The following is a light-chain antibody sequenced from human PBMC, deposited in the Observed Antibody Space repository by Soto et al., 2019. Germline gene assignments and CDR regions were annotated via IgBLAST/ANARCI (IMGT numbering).Light chain of an antibody. CDR3: QQYNSYWT. Sequence: DIQMTQSPSTLSASVGDRVTITCRASQSISSWLAWYQQKTGKAPKLLIYKASTFESGVPSRFSGSASGTEFNLTITSQQPDDFATYYCQQYNSYWTFGQGTKVEIK. J-gene: IGKJ1*01. CDR2: KAS. CDR1: QSISSW. V-gene: IGKV1-5*03.